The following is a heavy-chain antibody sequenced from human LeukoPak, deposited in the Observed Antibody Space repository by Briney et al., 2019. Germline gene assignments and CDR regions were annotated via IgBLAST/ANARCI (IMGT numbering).Heavy chain of an antibody. D-gene: IGHD3-16*02. CDR2: VTGRGDTT. J-gene: IGHJ4*02. CDR3: ARVKYYVWGSYRHSFDY. CDR1: GFTFTGYY. V-gene: IGHV3-11*04. Sequence: GGSLRLSCAASGFTFTGYYMSWVRRAPGKGLEWVSYVTGRGDTTHYADSVKGRFTISRDNAKNSLYLQMNSLRAEDTAVYYCARVKYYVWGSYRHSFDYWGQGTLVTVSS.